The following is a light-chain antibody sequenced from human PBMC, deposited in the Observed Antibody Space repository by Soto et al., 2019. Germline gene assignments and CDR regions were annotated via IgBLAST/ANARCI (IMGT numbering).Light chain of an antibody. J-gene: IGKJ1*01. CDR3: QQYGSSSWT. V-gene: IGKV3-20*01. CDR1: QSVSSTY. CDR2: GAS. Sequence: EIVLTQSPGTLSLSPGERATLSCRASQSVSSTYLAWYQQKFGQDPRLLIYGASSRATGIPDRFSDSGYGTDFTLTISRLEPEDFAVYYCQQYGSSSWTFGQGTKVDIK.